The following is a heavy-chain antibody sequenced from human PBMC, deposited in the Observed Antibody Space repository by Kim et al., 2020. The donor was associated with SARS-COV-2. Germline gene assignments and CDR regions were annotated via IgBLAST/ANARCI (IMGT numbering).Heavy chain of an antibody. CDR2: ISASGNT. CDR3: AIWAY. D-gene: IGHD3-16*01. J-gene: IGHJ4*01. CDR1: GFTFSSFA. Sequence: GGSLRLSCAASGFTFSSFALSWVRQAPGKGLEWVSSISASGNTNYADSVKGRFTIFRDNSKHTLYLQMNSLRVEDTAVYYCAIWAYWGHGTLVTVSS. V-gene: IGHV3-23*01.